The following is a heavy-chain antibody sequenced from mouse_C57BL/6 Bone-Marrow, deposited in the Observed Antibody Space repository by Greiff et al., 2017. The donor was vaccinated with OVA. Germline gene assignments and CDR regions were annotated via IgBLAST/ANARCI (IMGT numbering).Heavy chain of an antibody. J-gene: IGHJ2*01. CDR2: IDPSDSYT. CDR1: GYTFTSYW. V-gene: IGHV1-59*01. Sequence: QVQLKQPGAELVRPGTSVKLSCKASGYTFTSYWMHWVKQRPGQGLEWIGVIDPSDSYTNYNQKFKGKATLTVDTSSSTAYMQISSLTSEDSAVYYCARDSSGYPYYFDYWGQGTTLTVSS. CDR3: ARDSSGYPYYFDY. D-gene: IGHD3-2*02.